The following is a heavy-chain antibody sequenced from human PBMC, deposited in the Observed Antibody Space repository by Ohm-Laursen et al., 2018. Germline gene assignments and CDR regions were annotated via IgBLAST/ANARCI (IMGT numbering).Heavy chain of an antibody. Sequence: PSETLSLTCTVSGGSISNQYWNWVRQSPGKGLEWIGYIYHSGSTKYNPFFNSRVTISVDTSQNQFSLNPRSVTTADTAVYYCASPYSGSYLYYFDYWGQGTLVTVSS. D-gene: IGHD1-26*01. J-gene: IGHJ4*02. CDR2: IYHSGST. V-gene: IGHV4-59*11. CDR1: GGSISNQY. CDR3: ASPYSGSYLYYFDY.